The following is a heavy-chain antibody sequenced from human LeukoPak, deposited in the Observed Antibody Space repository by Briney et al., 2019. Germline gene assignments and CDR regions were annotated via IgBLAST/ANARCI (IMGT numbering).Heavy chain of an antibody. Sequence: PSETLSLTCTVSGGSISSSSYYWGWIRQPPGKGLEWIGSMYYGGSNYYNPSLKSRVTISVDTSKNQFSLKLSSVTAADTAVYFCARVTEKYYFDYWGQGTLVTVSS. J-gene: IGHJ4*02. D-gene: IGHD2/OR15-2a*01. CDR2: MYYGGSN. CDR1: GGSISSSSYY. V-gene: IGHV4-39*07. CDR3: ARVTEKYYFDY.